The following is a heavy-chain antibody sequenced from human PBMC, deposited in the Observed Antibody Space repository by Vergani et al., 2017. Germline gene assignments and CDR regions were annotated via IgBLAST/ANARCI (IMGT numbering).Heavy chain of an antibody. V-gene: IGHV4-31*03. CDR2: IYYSGST. J-gene: IGHJ6*03. D-gene: IGHD2-15*01. CDR3: ARAPRGVVVVAAGEYYYYYMDG. CDR1: GGSISSGGYY. Sequence: QVQLQESGPGLVKPSQTLSLTCTVSGGSISSGGYYWSWIRQHPGKGLEWIGYIYYSGSTYYNPSLKSRVTISVDTSKNQFSLKLSSVTAADTAVYYCARAPRGVVVVAAGEYYYYYMDGWGKGTTVTVSS.